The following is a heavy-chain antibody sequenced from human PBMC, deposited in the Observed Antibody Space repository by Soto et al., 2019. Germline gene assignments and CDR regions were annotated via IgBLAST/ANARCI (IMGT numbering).Heavy chain of an antibody. J-gene: IGHJ6*02. CDR2: ISSSSSYI. D-gene: IGHD3-10*01. CDR3: ASSMYYYGSGSVYYYGMDV. Sequence: EVQLVESGGGLVKPGGSLRLSCAASGFTFSSYSMNWVRQAPGKGLEWVSSISSSSSYIYYADSVKGRFTISRDNAKNSRYLQMNSLRAEDTAVYYCASSMYYYGSGSVYYYGMDVWGQGTTVTVS. CDR1: GFTFSSYS. V-gene: IGHV3-21*01.